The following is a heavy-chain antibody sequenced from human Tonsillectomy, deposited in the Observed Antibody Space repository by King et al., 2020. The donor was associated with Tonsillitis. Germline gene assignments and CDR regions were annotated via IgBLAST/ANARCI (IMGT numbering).Heavy chain of an antibody. Sequence: VQLVESGGGLVQPGGSLRLSCAASGFTFSSYAMSWVRQAPGRGLEWVSAISGSGGSTYYAYAVKGRFTISRDNSKNTLYLQMNSLRAEDTAVYYCAKTTRLEDYYYGMDVWGQGTTVTVSS. D-gene: IGHD1-1*01. CDR3: AKTTRLEDYYYGMDV. V-gene: IGHV3-23*04. J-gene: IGHJ6*02. CDR2: ISGSGGST. CDR1: GFTFSSYA.